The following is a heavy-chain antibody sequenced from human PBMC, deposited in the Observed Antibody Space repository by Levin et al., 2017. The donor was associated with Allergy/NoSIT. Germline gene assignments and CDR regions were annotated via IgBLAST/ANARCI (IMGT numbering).Heavy chain of an antibody. V-gene: IGHV3-21*01. CDR1: GFTFSSSS. J-gene: IGHJ5*01. CDR2: ISGNSEHI. CDR3: VKFETVGITEGDS. D-gene: IGHD1-26*01. Sequence: GGSLRLSCAASGFTFSSSSINWLRQAPGKGLEWVSSISGNSEHILYGDSVRDRFTISRDNAKNSVYLQMNSLRAEDTAVYYCVKFETVGITEGDSWGQGTLVTVSS.